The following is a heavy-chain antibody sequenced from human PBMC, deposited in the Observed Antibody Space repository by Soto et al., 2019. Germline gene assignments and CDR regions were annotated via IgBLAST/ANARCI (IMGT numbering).Heavy chain of an antibody. CDR3: AKGNASSPGLVPCI. J-gene: IGHJ3*02. V-gene: IGHV3-23*01. CDR1: GFTFSSYA. CDR2: ISGSGGST. D-gene: IGHD1-1*01. Sequence: EVQLLESGGGLVQPGGSLRLSCAASGFTFSSYAMNWVRQAPGKGLEWVSAISGSGGSTYYADSVKGRFTISRDNSKKEVYLQMNSLGTEDTSVYYCAKGNASSPGLVPCILGQGKIVTLS.